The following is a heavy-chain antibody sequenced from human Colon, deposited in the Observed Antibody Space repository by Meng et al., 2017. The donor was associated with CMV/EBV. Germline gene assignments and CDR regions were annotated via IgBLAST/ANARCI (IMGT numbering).Heavy chain of an antibody. CDR2: ISVYNGNT. D-gene: IGHD5-24*01. Sequence: ASVKVSCKVSGYTFRSYGITWVRQAPGQGLEWMGWISVYNGNTHYAQKLQGRVTMNTDISTNTAYMELRSLSSDDTAVYYCARDPGDGYNYLFDYWGQGTLVTVSS. CDR1: GYTFRSYG. J-gene: IGHJ4*02. CDR3: ARDPGDGYNYLFDY. V-gene: IGHV1-18*01.